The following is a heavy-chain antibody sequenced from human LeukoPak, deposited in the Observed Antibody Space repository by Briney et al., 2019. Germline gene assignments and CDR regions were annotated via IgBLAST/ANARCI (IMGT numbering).Heavy chain of an antibody. CDR3: ARWARLRFIDY. J-gene: IGHJ4*02. Sequence: SETLSLTCTVSGGSISSGSYYWRWIRQPAGKGLERIGRIYTSGSTNYNPSLKSRVTISVDTSKNQFSLKLSSVTAADTAVYYCARWARLRFIDYWGQGTLVTVSS. CDR1: GGSISSGSYY. D-gene: IGHD3-3*01. CDR2: IYTSGST. V-gene: IGHV4-61*02.